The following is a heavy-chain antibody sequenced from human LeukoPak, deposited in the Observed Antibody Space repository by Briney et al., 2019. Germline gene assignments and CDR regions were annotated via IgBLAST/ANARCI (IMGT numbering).Heavy chain of an antibody. CDR3: ARRRDFIDY. CDR1: GFTLSDYY. V-gene: IGHV3-11*01. D-gene: IGHD3/OR15-3a*01. Sequence: PAGSLRLSCAASGFTLSDYYMSWIRQAPGKGLEWVSYSSSSGSTIYYADSVKGRFAISRDNAKNSLYLQMNSLRAEGTAVYYCARRRDFIDYWGQGTLVTVSS. CDR2: SSSSGSTI. J-gene: IGHJ4*02.